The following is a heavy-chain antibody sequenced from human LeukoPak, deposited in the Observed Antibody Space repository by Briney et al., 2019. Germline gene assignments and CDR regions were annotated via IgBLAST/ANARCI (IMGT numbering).Heavy chain of an antibody. J-gene: IGHJ4*02. D-gene: IGHD2-21*01. CDR1: GGTFSSYA. V-gene: IGHV1-69*13. Sequence: ASVKVSCKASGGTFSSYAISWVRQAPGQGLEWMGGIIPIFGTANYAQKFQGRVTITADESTSTAYMELSSLRSEDTAVYYCAREGRFQPHFDYWGQGTLVTVSS. CDR2: IIPIFGTA. CDR3: AREGRFQPHFDY.